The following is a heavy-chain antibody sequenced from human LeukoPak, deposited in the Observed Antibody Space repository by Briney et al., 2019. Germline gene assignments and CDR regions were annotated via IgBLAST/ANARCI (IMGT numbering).Heavy chain of an antibody. V-gene: IGHV4-38-2*02. CDR3: ARGYLTAYTSYFDY. CDR1: GYSISSGYY. J-gene: IGHJ4*02. D-gene: IGHD3-10*01. Sequence: SETLSLTCTVSGYSISSGYYWGWIRQPPGKGLEWIGNIYPTGSTYYNPSLKSRVTISVDTSKNQFSLKLSSVTAADTAVYYCARGYLTAYTSYFDYWGQGTLVTVSS. CDR2: IYPTGST.